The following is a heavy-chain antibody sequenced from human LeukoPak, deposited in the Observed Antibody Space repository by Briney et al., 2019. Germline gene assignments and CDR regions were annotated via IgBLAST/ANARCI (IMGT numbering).Heavy chain of an antibody. V-gene: IGHV4-61*02. Sequence: PSETLSPTCTVSGGSISSGSYSWSWIRQPAGKGLEWIGRIYTSGSTNYNPSLKCRVTISVDTSKNQFSLKLSSVTAADTAVYYCAGGGDDMIVPENWFDPWGQGTLVTVSS. D-gene: IGHD3-22*01. CDR1: GGSISSGSYS. J-gene: IGHJ5*02. CDR2: IYTSGST. CDR3: AGGGDDMIVPENWFDP.